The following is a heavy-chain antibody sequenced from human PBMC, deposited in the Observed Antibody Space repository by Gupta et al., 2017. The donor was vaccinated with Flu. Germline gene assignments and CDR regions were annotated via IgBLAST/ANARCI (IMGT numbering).Heavy chain of an antibody. D-gene: IGHD5-18*01. Sequence: QVQLVESGGGVVQPGRSLRLSCAAPGFTFNSYGMPWVRQAPGKGLEWVAVISYDGSNKYYADSVKGRFTISRDNSKNTLYLQVNSLRAEDTAVYYCAKEGAFDATADTMDAFDIWGQGTMVTVSS. CDR2: ISYDGSNK. CDR3: AKEGAFDATADTMDAFDI. V-gene: IGHV3-30*18. CDR1: GFTFNSYG. J-gene: IGHJ3*02.